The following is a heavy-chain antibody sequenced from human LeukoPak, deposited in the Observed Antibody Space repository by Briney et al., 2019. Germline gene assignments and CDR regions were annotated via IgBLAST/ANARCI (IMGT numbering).Heavy chain of an antibody. V-gene: IGHV4-4*07. CDR3: ARHMTVYGSGSQNFDY. D-gene: IGHD3-10*01. Sequence: SETLSLTCTVSGGSISSYYWSWIRQPAGKGLEWIGRIYTSGSTNYNPSLKSRVTMSVDTSKNQFSLKLSSVTAADTAVYYCARHMTVYGSGSQNFDYWGQGTLVTVSS. CDR2: IYTSGST. J-gene: IGHJ4*02. CDR1: GGSISSYY.